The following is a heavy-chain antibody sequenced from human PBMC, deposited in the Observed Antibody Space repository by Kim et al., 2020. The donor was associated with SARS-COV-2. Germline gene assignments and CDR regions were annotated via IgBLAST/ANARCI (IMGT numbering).Heavy chain of an antibody. CDR3: ARVWYNWNDYSGAFDI. Sequence: GGSLRLSCAASGFTFSSYSMNWVRQAPGKGLEWVSSISSSSSYIYYADSVKGRFTISRDNAKNSLYLQMNSLRAEDTAVYYCARVWYNWNDYSGAFDIWGQGTMVTVSS. CDR1: GFTFSSYS. CDR2: ISSSSSYI. J-gene: IGHJ3*02. V-gene: IGHV3-21*01. D-gene: IGHD1-1*01.